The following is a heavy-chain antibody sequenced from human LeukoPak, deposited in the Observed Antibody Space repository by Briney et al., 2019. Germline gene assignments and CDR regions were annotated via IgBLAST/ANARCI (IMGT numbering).Heavy chain of an antibody. J-gene: IGHJ4*02. CDR3: ARGRGVSLWFGELLSGDY. CDR2: MNPNSGNT. D-gene: IGHD3-10*01. Sequence: ASVKVSCKASGYTFTSYDINWVRQATGQELEWMGWMNPNSGNTGYAQKFQGRVTMTRDTSISTAYMELSSLRSEDTAVYYCARGRGVSLWFGELLSGDYWGQGTLVTVSS. CDR1: GYTFTSYD. V-gene: IGHV1-8*01.